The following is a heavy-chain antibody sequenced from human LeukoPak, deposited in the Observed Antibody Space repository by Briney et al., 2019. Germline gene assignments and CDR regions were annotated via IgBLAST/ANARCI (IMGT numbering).Heavy chain of an antibody. CDR2: IYTSGST. V-gene: IGHV4-4*09. Sequence: SETLSLTCTVSGASISSYYWSWFRQPPGKGLEWIGYIYTSGSTNYNPSLKSRVTISVDTSKNQFSLKLSSVTAADTAVYYCARLFSPNKFDPWGQGTLVTVSS. D-gene: IGHD1/OR15-1a*01. CDR1: GASISSYY. J-gene: IGHJ5*02. CDR3: ARLFSPNKFDP.